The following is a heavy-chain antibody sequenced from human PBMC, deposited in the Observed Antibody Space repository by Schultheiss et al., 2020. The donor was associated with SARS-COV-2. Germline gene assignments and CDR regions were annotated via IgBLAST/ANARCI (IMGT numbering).Heavy chain of an antibody. Sequence: ASVKVSCKASGYTFTGYYMHWVRQAPGQGLEWMGWINPNSGGTNFEQNFQGRVTMTTDTSTSTAYMELRSLRSDDTAVYYCARWKLLGYCSSTSCYEYFQHWGQGTLVTVSS. J-gene: IGHJ1*01. V-gene: IGHV1-2*02. CDR2: INPNSGGT. D-gene: IGHD2-2*01. CDR1: GYTFTGYY. CDR3: ARWKLLGYCSSTSCYEYFQH.